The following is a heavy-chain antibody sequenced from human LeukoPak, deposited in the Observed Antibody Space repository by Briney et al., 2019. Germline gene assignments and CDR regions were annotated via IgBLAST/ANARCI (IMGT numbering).Heavy chain of an antibody. J-gene: IGHJ6*04. CDR1: RFTFSSYS. V-gene: IGHV3-21*01. CDR3: AELGITMIGGV. D-gene: IGHD3-10*02. Sequence: PGGSLRLSCAASRFTFSSYSMNWVRQAPGKGLEWVLSISSSGSYIYYADSVKGRFTISRDNAKNSLYLQMNSLRAEDTAVYYCAELGITMIGGVWGKGTTVTISS. CDR2: ISSSGSYI.